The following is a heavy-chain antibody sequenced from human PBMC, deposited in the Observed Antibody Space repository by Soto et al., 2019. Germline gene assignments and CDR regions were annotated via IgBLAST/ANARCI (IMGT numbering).Heavy chain of an antibody. V-gene: IGHV4-59*01. Sequence: TLSLTCTVSGGSISSYYWSWIRQPPGKGLEWIGYIYHSGSTNYNPSLKSRVTISVDKSKNQFSLKLTSVTAADTAVYYCARVGYYDSSGYYYFDHWGQGTLLTVCS. J-gene: IGHJ4*02. CDR1: GGSISSYY. CDR3: ARVGYYDSSGYYYFDH. CDR2: IYHSGST. D-gene: IGHD3-22*01.